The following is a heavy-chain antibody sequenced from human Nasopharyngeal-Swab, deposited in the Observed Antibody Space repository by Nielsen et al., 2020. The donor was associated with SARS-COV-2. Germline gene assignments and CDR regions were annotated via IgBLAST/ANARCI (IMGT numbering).Heavy chain of an antibody. Sequence: GESLKISCVASGYSFRTYGMSWVRQAPGKGLEWVAAIVGSGDISGSGGNAYYADSVKGRFTISRDNSKKTLSLQMNSLRAEDTAVYYCAKDLRGPYFFWGQGTLVTVSS. V-gene: IGHV3-23*01. D-gene: IGHD2/OR15-2a*01. J-gene: IGHJ4*02. CDR3: AKDLRGPYFF. CDR1: GYSFRTYG. CDR2: IVGSGDISGSGGNA.